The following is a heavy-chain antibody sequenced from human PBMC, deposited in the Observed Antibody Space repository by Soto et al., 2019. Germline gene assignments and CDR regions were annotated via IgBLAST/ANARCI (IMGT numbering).Heavy chain of an antibody. V-gene: IGHV4-59*12. CDR3: ARAATGTYGVFDY. CDR1: GGSISGYY. Sequence: SETLSLTCTISGGSISGYYWVWIRQPPGKGLERIGYIYYTGSTDYSPSLKSRVTISVETSKNQFSLKLTSVTAADTAVYYCARAATGTYGVFDYWGQGILVTVSS. CDR2: IYYTGST. J-gene: IGHJ4*02. D-gene: IGHD1-7*01.